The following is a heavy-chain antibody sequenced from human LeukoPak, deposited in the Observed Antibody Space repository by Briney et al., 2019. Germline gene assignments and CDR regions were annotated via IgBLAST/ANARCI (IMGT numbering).Heavy chain of an antibody. V-gene: IGHV3-74*01. CDR3: ARAKYYYGSGSYYDAFDI. CDR1: GFTFSRYK. Sequence: GGSLRLSCVASGFTFSRYKMHWVREGPGKGLMWVSRLNSDGSGTTYADSVKGRFTISRDNAKNTLYLQMNSLRAEDTAVYYCARAKYYYGSGSYYDAFDIWGQGTMVTVSS. J-gene: IGHJ3*02. D-gene: IGHD3-10*01. CDR2: LNSDGSGT.